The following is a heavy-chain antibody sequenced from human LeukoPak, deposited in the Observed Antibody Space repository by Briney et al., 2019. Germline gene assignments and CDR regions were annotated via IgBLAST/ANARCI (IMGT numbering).Heavy chain of an antibody. CDR3: AREMYYYDSSGSYYYYGMDV. J-gene: IGHJ6*02. CDR1: GFTFSSYG. D-gene: IGHD3-22*01. V-gene: IGHV3-30*03. Sequence: GRSLRLSCAASGFTFSSYGMHWVRQAPGKGLEWVAVISYDGSNKYYADSVKGRFTISRDNSKNTLYLQMNSLRAEDTAVYYCAREMYYYDSSGSYYYYGMDVWGQGTTVTVSS. CDR2: ISYDGSNK.